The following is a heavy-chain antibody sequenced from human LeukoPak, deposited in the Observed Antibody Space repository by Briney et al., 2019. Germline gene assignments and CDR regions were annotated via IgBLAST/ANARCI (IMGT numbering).Heavy chain of an antibody. CDR2: IRGSGGST. Sequence: PGGSLRLSCAASGFTLSSYAMSWVRQAPGKGLEWVSAIRGSGGSTYYADSVKGRFTIGRDNSKNTLYLQMNSLRAEDTAVYYCAKDGVGAKLREFDYWGQGTLVTVSS. D-gene: IGHD3-3*01. CDR3: AKDGVGAKLREFDY. J-gene: IGHJ4*02. CDR1: GFTLSSYA. V-gene: IGHV3-23*01.